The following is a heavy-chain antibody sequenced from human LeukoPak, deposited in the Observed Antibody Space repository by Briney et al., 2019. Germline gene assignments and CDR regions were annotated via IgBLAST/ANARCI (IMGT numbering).Heavy chain of an antibody. D-gene: IGHD3-10*01. CDR2: IYYSGST. J-gene: IGHJ5*02. V-gene: IGHV4-39*01. CDR1: GGSISSSSYY. CDR3: ASGNSALGFGFDP. Sequence: SETLSLTCTVSGGSISSSSYYWGWIRQPPGKGLEWIGSIYYSGSTYYNPSLKSRVTISVDTSKNQFSLKLSSVTAADTAVYYCASGNSALGFGFDPWGQGTLVTVSS.